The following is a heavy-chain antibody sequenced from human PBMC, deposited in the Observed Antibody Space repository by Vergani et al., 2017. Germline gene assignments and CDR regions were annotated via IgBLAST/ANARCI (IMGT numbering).Heavy chain of an antibody. Sequence: EVQLVQSGAEVKKPGESLKISCKGSGYSFTSYWIGWVRQMPGKGLEWMGIIYPGDSDTRYSPSFQGQVTISADKSISTAYLQWSSLKASDTAMYYCARDLYSSSSPGVWIDPWGQGTLVTVSS. CDR2: IYPGDSDT. J-gene: IGHJ5*02. V-gene: IGHV5-51*01. D-gene: IGHD6-6*01. CDR1: GYSFTSYW. CDR3: ARDLYSSSSPGVWIDP.